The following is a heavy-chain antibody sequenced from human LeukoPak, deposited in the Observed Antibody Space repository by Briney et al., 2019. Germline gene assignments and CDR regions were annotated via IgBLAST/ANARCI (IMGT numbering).Heavy chain of an antibody. Sequence: ASVKASCKASGGTFSSYAISWVRQAPGQGLEWMGRIIPIFGTANYAQKLQGRVTITTDESTSTAYMELSSLRSEDTAVYYCARDDVVGARLRDAFDIWGQGTMVTVSS. V-gene: IGHV1-69*05. D-gene: IGHD1-26*01. CDR3: ARDDVVGARLRDAFDI. CDR2: IIPIFGTA. CDR1: GGTFSSYA. J-gene: IGHJ3*02.